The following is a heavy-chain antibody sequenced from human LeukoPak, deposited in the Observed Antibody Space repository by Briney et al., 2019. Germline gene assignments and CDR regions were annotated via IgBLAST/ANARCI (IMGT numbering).Heavy chain of an antibody. CDR1: GFTFSTYA. V-gene: IGHV3-23*01. J-gene: IGHJ4*02. CDR2: ISGSGGST. CDR3: AKGRYFWSGYGSDY. Sequence: GGSLRLSCAASGFTFSTYAMSWLRQAPGKGLEWVSAISGSGGSTYYADSVKGRFTISRDNSKNTLYLQMNSLRAEDTAVYYCAKGRYFWSGYGSDYWGQGTLVTVSS. D-gene: IGHD3-3*01.